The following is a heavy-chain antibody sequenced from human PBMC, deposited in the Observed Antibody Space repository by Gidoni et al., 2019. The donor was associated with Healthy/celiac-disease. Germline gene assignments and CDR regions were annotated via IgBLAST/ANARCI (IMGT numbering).Heavy chain of an antibody. CDR1: GGSFSGYY. V-gene: IGHV4-34*01. Sequence: QVQLQQWGAGLLKPSETLSLTCAVYGGSFSGYYWSWIRQPPGKGLEWIGEINHSGSTNYNPSLKSRVTISVDTSKNQFSLKLSSVTAADTAVYYCARETDLGTSGSYSYFDYWGQGTLVTVSS. CDR2: INHSGST. D-gene: IGHD1-26*01. CDR3: ARETDLGTSGSYSYFDY. J-gene: IGHJ4*02.